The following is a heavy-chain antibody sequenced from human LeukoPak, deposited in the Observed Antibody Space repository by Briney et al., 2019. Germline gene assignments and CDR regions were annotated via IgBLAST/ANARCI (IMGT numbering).Heavy chain of an antibody. CDR1: GFTFSSYA. Sequence: PGGPLRLSCAASGFTFSSYAMSWVRQAPGKGLGWLSALSGRGGSTYYADSVKGRFTISRDNSKNTLYLQMNSLRAEDTAVYYCAKEGGIAAAGTGEYFDFWGQGTLVTVSS. V-gene: IGHV3-23*01. D-gene: IGHD6-13*01. CDR3: AKEGGIAAAGTGEYFDF. J-gene: IGHJ4*02. CDR2: LSGRGGST.